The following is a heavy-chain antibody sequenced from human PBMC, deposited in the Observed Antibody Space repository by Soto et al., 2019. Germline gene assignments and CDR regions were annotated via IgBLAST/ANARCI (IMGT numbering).Heavy chain of an antibody. J-gene: IGHJ6*02. CDR3: ARADYPNYYYYGMDV. CDR1: GFTFSSYS. D-gene: IGHD4-17*01. V-gene: IGHV3-48*02. Sequence: GSLRLSCIASGFTFSSYSMNWVRQAPGKGLEWVSYISSSSSTIYYADSVKGRFTISRDNAKNSLYLQMNSLRDEDTAVYYCARADYPNYYYYGMDVWGQGTTATVSS. CDR2: ISSSSSTI.